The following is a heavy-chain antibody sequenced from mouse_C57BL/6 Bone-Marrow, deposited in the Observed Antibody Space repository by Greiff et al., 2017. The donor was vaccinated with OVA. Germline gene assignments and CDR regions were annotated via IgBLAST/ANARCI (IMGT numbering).Heavy chain of an antibody. CDR1: GFTFSDYG. CDR2: ISSGSSTI. D-gene: IGHD3-3*01. V-gene: IGHV5-17*01. Sequence: EVKVVESGGGLVKPGGSLKLSCAASGFTFSDYGMHWVRQAPEKGLEWVAYISSGSSTIYYADTVKGRFTISRDNAKNTLFLQMTSLRSEDTAMYYCARRDWPWFAYWGQGTLVTVSA. CDR3: ARRDWPWFAY. J-gene: IGHJ3*01.